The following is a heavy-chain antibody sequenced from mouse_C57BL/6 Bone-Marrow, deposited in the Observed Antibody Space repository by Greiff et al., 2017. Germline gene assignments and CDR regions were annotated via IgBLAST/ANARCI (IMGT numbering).Heavy chain of an antibody. J-gene: IGHJ4*01. CDR1: GYTFTSYW. CDR3: TRPLLKGAMDY. V-gene: IGHV1-5*01. CDR2: IYPGNSDT. Sequence: VQLKESGTVLARPGASVKMSCKTSGYTFTSYWMHWVKQRPGQGLEWIGAIYPGNSDTSYNQKFKGKAKLTAGTSASTAYMELSSLTNEDSAVYYCTRPLLKGAMDYWGQGTSVTVSS. D-gene: IGHD2-1*01.